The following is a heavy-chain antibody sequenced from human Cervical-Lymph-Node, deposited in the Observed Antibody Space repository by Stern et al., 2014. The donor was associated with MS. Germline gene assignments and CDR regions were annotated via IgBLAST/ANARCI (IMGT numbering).Heavy chain of an antibody. CDR1: GGSISSGSYY. CDR3: ARDHSSGWPYYYYGMDV. CDR2: IYTSGST. V-gene: IGHV4-61*02. Sequence: VQLVESGPGLVKPSQTLSLTCTVSGGSISSGSYYWSWIRQPAGKGLEXIGRIYTSGSTNYNPSLKSRVTISVDTSQNQFSLKLSSVTAADTAVYYCARDHSSGWPYYYYGMDVWGQGTTVTVSS. D-gene: IGHD6-19*01. J-gene: IGHJ6*02.